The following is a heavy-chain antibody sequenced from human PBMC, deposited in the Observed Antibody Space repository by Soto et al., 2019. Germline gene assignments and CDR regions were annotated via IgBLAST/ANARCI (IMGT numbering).Heavy chain of an antibody. CDR3: ARESYCSSTSCYVPYYGMDV. CDR2: IYSGGST. D-gene: IGHD2-2*01. V-gene: IGHV3-66*01. Sequence: GGSLILSCAASGFTVSSNYMSWVRQAPGKGLEWVSVIYSGGSTYYADSVKGRFTISRDNSKNTLYLQMNSLRAEDTAVYYCARESYCSSTSCYVPYYGMDVWGQGTTVTVSS. CDR1: GFTVSSNY. J-gene: IGHJ6*02.